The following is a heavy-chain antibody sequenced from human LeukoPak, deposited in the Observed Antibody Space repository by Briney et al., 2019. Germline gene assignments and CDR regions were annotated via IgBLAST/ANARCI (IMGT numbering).Heavy chain of an antibody. J-gene: IGHJ4*02. CDR2: ISFDGSIE. V-gene: IGHV3-30*04. D-gene: IGHD6-13*01. CDR1: GFTFSSYA. CDR3: ARAAAVPAFDS. Sequence: PGGSLRLSCAASGFTFSSYAMHWVRQAPGKGLEWVAVISFDGSIEYYADSVKGRFTISRDSSKNTLYLQMNRLRAEDTAMYYCARAAAVPAFDSWGQGTLITVSS.